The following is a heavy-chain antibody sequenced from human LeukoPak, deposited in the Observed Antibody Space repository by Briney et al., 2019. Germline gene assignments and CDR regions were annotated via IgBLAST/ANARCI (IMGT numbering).Heavy chain of an antibody. J-gene: IGHJ6*03. V-gene: IGHV1-24*01. CDR2: FDPEDGET. D-gene: IGHD5-24*01. CDR3: ARGWRVIPYYYYYYMDV. CDR1: GYTLTELS. Sequence: ASVKVSCKVSGYTLTELSMHCVRQAPGKGLEWMGGFDPEDGETIYAQKFQGRVTMTEDTSTDTAYMELSSLRSEDTAVYYCARGWRVIPYYYYYYMDVWGKGTTVTVSS.